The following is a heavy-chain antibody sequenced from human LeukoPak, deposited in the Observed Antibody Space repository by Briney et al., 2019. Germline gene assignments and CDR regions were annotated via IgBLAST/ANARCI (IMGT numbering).Heavy chain of an antibody. D-gene: IGHD2-15*01. CDR1: GGSISSGGYS. V-gene: IGHV4-30-2*01. J-gene: IGHJ4*02. CDR3: ASTIDSGGNYFDC. Sequence: PSETLSLTCAVSGGSISSGGYSWSWIRQPPGKGLEWIGYIYHSGSTYYNPSLKSRVTISIDKSKNQFSLNLSPVTAADTAVYYCASTIDSGGNYFDCWGQGTLVTVSS. CDR2: IYHSGST.